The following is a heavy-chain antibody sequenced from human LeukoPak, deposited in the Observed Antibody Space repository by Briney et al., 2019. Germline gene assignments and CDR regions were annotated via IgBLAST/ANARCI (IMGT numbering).Heavy chain of an antibody. CDR3: ASEPQERGPPDY. CDR2: MNPNSGNT. D-gene: IGHD5-24*01. CDR1: GYTFTSYD. J-gene: IGHJ4*02. V-gene: IGHV1-8*03. Sequence: ASVKVSCKASGYTFTSYDINWVRQATGQGPEWMGWMNPNSGNTGYAQKFQGRVTITRNTSISTAYMELSSLRSEDTAVYYCASEPQERGPPDYWGQGTLVTVSS.